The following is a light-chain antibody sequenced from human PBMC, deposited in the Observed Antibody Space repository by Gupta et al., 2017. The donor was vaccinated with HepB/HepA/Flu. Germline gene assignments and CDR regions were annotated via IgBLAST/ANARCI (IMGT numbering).Light chain of an antibody. CDR2: DAS. CDR1: QFIYNY. J-gene: IGKJ5*01. CDR3: QQRSKWPLT. V-gene: IGKV3-11*01. Sequence: EIVLTQSPATLSLSPGERATLSCRASQFIYNYLAWYQQKPGQAPRLLIHDASNRAAGIPARFSGSGYGTDFTLTINSLEPEDLAVYYCQQRSKWPLTFGQGTRLEIK.